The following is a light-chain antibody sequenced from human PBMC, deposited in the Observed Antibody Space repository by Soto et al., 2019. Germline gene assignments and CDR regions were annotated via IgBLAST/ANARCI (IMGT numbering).Light chain of an antibody. CDR2: SAS. CDR3: QQSYSTPPT. Sequence: DIQMTQSPSSLSACLGDEVTFTSRTSQYITNYLNWYQHKAGKAPQLLIYSASSLQIGVPSRFSGSGSGTDFPLTISSLQPEDFATYYCQQSYSTPPTFGQGTKVDIK. V-gene: IGKV1-39*01. CDR1: QYITNY. J-gene: IGKJ1*01.